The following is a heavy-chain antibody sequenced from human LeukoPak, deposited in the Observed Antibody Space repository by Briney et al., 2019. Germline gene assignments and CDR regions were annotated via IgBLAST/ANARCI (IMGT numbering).Heavy chain of an antibody. CDR2: IYYSGST. Sequence: PSETLSLTCTVSGVSVSSGSYYWSWIRQPPGKGLEWIGYIYYSGSTNYNPSLKSRVTISVDTSKNQFSLKLSSVTAADTAVYYCTRCAVTTGGVDYWGQGTLVTVSS. CDR1: GVSVSSGSYY. CDR3: TRCAVTTGGVDY. D-gene: IGHD4-17*01. V-gene: IGHV4-61*01. J-gene: IGHJ4*02.